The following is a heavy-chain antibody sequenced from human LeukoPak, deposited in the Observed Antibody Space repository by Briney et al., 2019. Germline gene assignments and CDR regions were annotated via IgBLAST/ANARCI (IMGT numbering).Heavy chain of an antibody. CDR1: GGTFSSYA. J-gene: IGHJ4*02. CDR2: IISILGIA. Sequence: SVKVSCKASGGTFSSYAISWVRQAPGQGLEWMGRIISILGIANYAQKFQGRVTITADKSTSTAYMELSSLRSEDTAVYYCAREAPIVGATTFDYWGQGTLVTASS. D-gene: IGHD1-26*01. CDR3: AREAPIVGATTFDY. V-gene: IGHV1-69*04.